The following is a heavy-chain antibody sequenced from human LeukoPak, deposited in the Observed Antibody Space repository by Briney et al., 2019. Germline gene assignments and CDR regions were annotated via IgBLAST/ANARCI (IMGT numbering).Heavy chain of an antibody. CDR3: ARESGSYYVRYFQH. Sequence: SQTLSLTCAVSGGSISSGGYSWSWIRQPPGKGLEWIGYIYHSGSTYYNPSLKSRVTISVDRSKNQFSLKLSSVTAADTAAYYCARESGSYYVRYFQHWGQGTLVTVSS. D-gene: IGHD1-26*01. CDR2: IYHSGST. J-gene: IGHJ1*01. CDR1: GGSISSGGYS. V-gene: IGHV4-30-2*01.